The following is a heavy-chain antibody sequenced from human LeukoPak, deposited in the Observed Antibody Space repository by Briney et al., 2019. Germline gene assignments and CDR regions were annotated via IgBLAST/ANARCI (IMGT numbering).Heavy chain of an antibody. CDR2: ISNSGNTI. J-gene: IGHJ4*02. D-gene: IGHD6-13*01. Sequence: PGESLRLSCAASGFTFSDYYMSWIRQAPGKGLEWVSYISNSGNTIRYADSVKGRFTISRDNAKNSLYLQMDSLRAEDTAMYYCARGRHSSSWSPIDYWGQGTLVTVSS. CDR1: GFTFSDYY. V-gene: IGHV3-11*04. CDR3: ARGRHSSSWSPIDY.